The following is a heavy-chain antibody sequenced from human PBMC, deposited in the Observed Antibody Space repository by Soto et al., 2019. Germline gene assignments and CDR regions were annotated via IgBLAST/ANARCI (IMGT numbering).Heavy chain of an antibody. D-gene: IGHD3-3*01. CDR3: ARGPAILNP. CDR1: GDSVSSNNAA. CDR2: TYYRSKWYS. V-gene: IGHV6-1*01. J-gene: IGHJ5*02. Sequence: QVQLQQSGPGLVKPSQTLSLTCAISGDSVSSNNAAWNWIRQSPSRGLEWLGRTYYRSKWYSISAVSGKGRVSIKPDTSKNQFSLQLDSVTPEDTAVYYCARGPAILNPWGQGILVTVSS.